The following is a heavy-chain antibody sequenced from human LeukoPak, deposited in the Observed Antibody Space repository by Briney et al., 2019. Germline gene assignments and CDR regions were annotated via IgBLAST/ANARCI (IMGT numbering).Heavy chain of an antibody. CDR2: IYYSGST. D-gene: IGHD3-3*01. Sequence: SETLSLTCTVSGGSISSSSYYWGWIRQPPGKGLEWIGSIYYSGSTYYNPSLKSRVTISVDRSKNQFSLKLSSVTAADTAVYYCARGLAPLGFSPYYFDYWGQGTLVTVSS. V-gene: IGHV4-39*07. CDR3: ARGLAPLGFSPYYFDY. CDR1: GGSISSSSYY. J-gene: IGHJ4*02.